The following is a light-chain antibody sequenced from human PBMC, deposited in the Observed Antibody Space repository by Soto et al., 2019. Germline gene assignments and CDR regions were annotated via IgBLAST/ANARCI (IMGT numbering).Light chain of an antibody. Sequence: EIVLTQSPATLSLSPGERATLSFRASQSVSSYLAWYQQKPGQAPMLLIHGAFTRATGIPDRFSGSGSGTDFTLTISRLEPEDFAVYYCQQYGNSPWTTFGQGTKVDI. CDR1: QSVSSY. CDR3: QQYGNSPWTT. V-gene: IGKV3-20*01. J-gene: IGKJ1*01. CDR2: GAF.